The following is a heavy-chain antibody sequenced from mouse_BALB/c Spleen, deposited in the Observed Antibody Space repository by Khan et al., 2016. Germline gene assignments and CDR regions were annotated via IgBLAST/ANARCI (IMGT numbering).Heavy chain of an antibody. CDR2: INTYTGEP. V-gene: IGHV9-3-1*01. Sequence: QIQLVQSGPELKKPGETVRISCKASGYTFTNYGMNWVKQAPGKGLKWMGWINTYTGEPTYADDFKGRFAFSLETSASTAYLPFNNLKNEDTATSSSAKPDYGSSWGFAYWGQGTLVTVSA. CDR3: AKPDYGSSWGFAY. J-gene: IGHJ3*01. D-gene: IGHD1-1*01. CDR1: GYTFTNYG.